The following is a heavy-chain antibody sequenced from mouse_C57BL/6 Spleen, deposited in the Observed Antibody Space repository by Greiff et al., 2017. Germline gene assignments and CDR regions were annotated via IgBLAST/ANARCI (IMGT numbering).Heavy chain of an antibody. J-gene: IGHJ2*01. CDR1: GYTFTSYW. Sequence: QVQLKQPGAELVKPGASVKLSCKASGYTFTSYWITWVKQRPGQGLEWIGDIYPGSGSTNYNEKFKSKATLTVDTSSSTAYMQLSSLTSEDSAVYYCAREGDGNYLYYFDYWGQGTTLTVSS. V-gene: IGHV1-55*01. CDR3: AREGDGNYLYYFDY. CDR2: IYPGSGST. D-gene: IGHD2-1*01.